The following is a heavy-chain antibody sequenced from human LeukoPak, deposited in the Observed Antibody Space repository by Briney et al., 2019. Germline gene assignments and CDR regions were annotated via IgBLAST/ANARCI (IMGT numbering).Heavy chain of an antibody. Sequence: PGGSLRLSCAASGFTFSSYAMSWVRQAPGKGLEWVSAISGSGSSTYYADSVKGRFTISRDNSKNTLYLQMNSLRAEDTAVYYCAKDLTYYYDSSGYMDVWGKGTTVTVSS. J-gene: IGHJ6*03. D-gene: IGHD3-22*01. CDR3: AKDLTYYYDSSGYMDV. CDR1: GFTFSSYA. V-gene: IGHV3-23*01. CDR2: ISGSGSST.